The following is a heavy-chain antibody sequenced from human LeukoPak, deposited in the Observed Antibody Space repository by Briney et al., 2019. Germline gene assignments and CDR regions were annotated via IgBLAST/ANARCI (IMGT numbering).Heavy chain of an antibody. CDR3: AKVGPWSQHQSYYFDY. D-gene: IGHD2-8*02. CDR1: GFTFSTYG. V-gene: IGHV3-30*18. Sequence: PGGSLRLSCAASGFTFSTYGMHWVRQAPGKGLEWVAVISYDGSNKYYADSVKGRFTISRDNSKNTLYLQMNSLRPEDTAVYYCAKVGPWSQHQSYYFDYWGRGTLVTVSS. CDR2: ISYDGSNK. J-gene: IGHJ4*02.